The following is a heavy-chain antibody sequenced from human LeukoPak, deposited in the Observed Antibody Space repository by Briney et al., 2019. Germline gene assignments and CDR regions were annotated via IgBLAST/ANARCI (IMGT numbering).Heavy chain of an antibody. CDR1: GYTFTSYG. J-gene: IGHJ4*02. CDR2: ISAYNGNT. Sequence: ASVKVSCKASGYTFTSYGISWVRQAPGQGLEWMGWISAYNGNTNYAQKLQGRVTMITDTSTSTAYMELRSLRSDDTAVYYCARDTPRDDYVWGSYRFDYWGQGTLVTVSS. V-gene: IGHV1-18*01. CDR3: ARDTPRDDYVWGSYRFDY. D-gene: IGHD3-16*01.